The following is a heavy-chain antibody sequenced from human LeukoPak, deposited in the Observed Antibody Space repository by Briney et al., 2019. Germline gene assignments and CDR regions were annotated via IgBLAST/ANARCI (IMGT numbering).Heavy chain of an antibody. J-gene: IGHJ4*02. CDR1: GFTFSSYA. V-gene: IGHV3-23*01. CDR3: TKSGTKYYYDSSGYHYFDY. D-gene: IGHD3-22*01. CDR2: ISGRGGST. Sequence: GGSLRLSCAASGFTFSSYAMSWVRQAPGKGLEWVSAISGRGGSTYYADSVKGRFTISRDNSKNTLYLQMNSLRAEDTAVYYCTKSGTKYYYDSSGYHYFDYWGQGTLVTVSS.